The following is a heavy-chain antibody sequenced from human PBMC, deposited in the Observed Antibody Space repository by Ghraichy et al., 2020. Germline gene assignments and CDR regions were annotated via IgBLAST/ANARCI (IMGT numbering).Heavy chain of an antibody. V-gene: IGHV4-59*01. J-gene: IGHJ5*02. D-gene: IGHD1-14*01. Sequence: SETLSLTCSVSGGSISNDYWSWIRQSPGKGREWVGYIFYNGRTHYNPSLKSRVTISLDTAKNQFSLNVHSVTAADTAIYYCAGEWETTSSGPDWFDPWGQPLLVTVSS. CDR1: GGSISNDY. CDR2: IFYNGRT. CDR3: AGEWETTSSGPDWFDP.